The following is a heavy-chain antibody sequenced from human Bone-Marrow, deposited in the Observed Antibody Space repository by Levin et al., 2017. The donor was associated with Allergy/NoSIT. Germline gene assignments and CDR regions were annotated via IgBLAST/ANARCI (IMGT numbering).Heavy chain of an antibody. D-gene: IGHD6-19*01. CDR1: GFTVSSNY. J-gene: IGHJ4*02. Sequence: PGGSLRLSCAASGFTVSSNYMSWVRQAPGKGLEWVSVIYSGGSTYYADSVKGRFTISRDNSKNTLYLQMNSLRAEDTAVYYCARAPIAVAGYFDYWGQGTLVTVSS. V-gene: IGHV3-53*01. CDR2: IYSGGST. CDR3: ARAPIAVAGYFDY.